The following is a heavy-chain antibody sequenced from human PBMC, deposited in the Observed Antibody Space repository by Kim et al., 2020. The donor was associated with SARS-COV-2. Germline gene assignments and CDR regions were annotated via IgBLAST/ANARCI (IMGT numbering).Heavy chain of an antibody. CDR1: GFTFGDHA. CDR3: TREFGVLSNYYYYGLDV. V-gene: IGHV3-49*04. CDR2: IRSKTHGGTT. D-gene: IGHD3-3*01. J-gene: IGHJ6*02. Sequence: GGSLRLSCTASGFTFGDHAMTWVRQAPGKGLEWVGFIRSKTHGGTTEFVASVKGRFTISRDDSKSIAYLQMNSLKTEDTAVYYCTREFGVLSNYYYYGLDVWGQGATVTVSS.